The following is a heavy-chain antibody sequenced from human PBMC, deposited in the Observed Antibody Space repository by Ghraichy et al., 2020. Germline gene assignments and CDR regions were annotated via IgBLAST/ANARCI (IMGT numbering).Heavy chain of an antibody. D-gene: IGHD5-24*01. CDR1: GFTVSSSY. J-gene: IGHJ3*02. V-gene: IGHV3-53*01. CDR3: ARGRPRDGYNDAFDI. Sequence: GGSLRLSCAASGFTVSSSYMSWVRQAPGKGPEWVSVIYSGGSTYYTDSVKGRFTISRDNSKNTLYLQMNSLRAEDTAVYYCARGRPRDGYNDAFDIWGQGTLVTVSS. CDR2: IYSGGST.